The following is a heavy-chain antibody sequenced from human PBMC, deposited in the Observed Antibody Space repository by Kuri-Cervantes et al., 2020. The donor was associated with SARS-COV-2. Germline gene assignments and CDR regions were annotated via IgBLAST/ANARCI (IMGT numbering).Heavy chain of an antibody. Sequence: GGSLRLSCKASGYSFTSHWIAWVRQMPGKGLEWMGIIYPGDSDTKYSPSFQGQVTISADKSISTAFLQWSSLKASDTAMYYCARRAYGEQVDYYYMDVWGKGTTVTVSS. CDR2: IYPGDSDT. D-gene: IGHD4-17*01. V-gene: IGHV5-51*01. CDR3: ARRAYGEQVDYYYMDV. CDR1: GYSFTSHW. J-gene: IGHJ6*03.